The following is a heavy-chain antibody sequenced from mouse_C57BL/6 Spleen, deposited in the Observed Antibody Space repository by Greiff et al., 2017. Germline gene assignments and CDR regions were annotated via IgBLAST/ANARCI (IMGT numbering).Heavy chain of an antibody. D-gene: IGHD2-2*01. CDR1: GFTFSSYA. J-gene: IGHJ1*03. CDR3: ARGGDGYDGRYFDV. Sequence: EVMLVESGGGLVKPGGSLKLSCAASGFTFSSYAMSWVRQTPEKRLEWVATISDGGSYTYYPDNVKGRFTISRDNAKNNLYLQMSHLKSEDTAMYYCARGGDGYDGRYFDVWGTGTTVTVSS. CDR2: ISDGGSYT. V-gene: IGHV5-4*03.